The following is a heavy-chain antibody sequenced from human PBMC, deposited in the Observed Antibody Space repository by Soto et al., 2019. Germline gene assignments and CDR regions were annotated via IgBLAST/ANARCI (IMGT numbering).Heavy chain of an antibody. D-gene: IGHD3-22*01. CDR3: TTDPIYYDSSGYYYAFDY. V-gene: IGHV3-15*01. Sequence: GGPLRLSCAASGFTFSNAWMSWVRQAPGKGLEWVGRIKSKTDGGTTDYAAPVKGRFTISRDDSKNTLYLQMNSLKTEDTAVYYCTTDPIYYDSSGYYYAFDYWGQGTLVTVSS. J-gene: IGHJ4*02. CDR2: IKSKTDGGTT. CDR1: GFTFSNAW.